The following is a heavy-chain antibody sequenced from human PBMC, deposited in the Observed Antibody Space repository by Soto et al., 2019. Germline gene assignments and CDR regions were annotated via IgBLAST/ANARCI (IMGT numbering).Heavy chain of an antibody. V-gene: IGHV3-48*01. CDR3: ARELEGGWFDP. J-gene: IGHJ5*02. CDR2: ISSSSSTI. CDR1: GFTFSSYS. D-gene: IGHD1-1*01. Sequence: GGSLRLSCAASGFTFSSYSMNWVRQAPGKGLEWVSYISSSSSTIYYADSVKGRFTISRDNAKNSLYLQMNSLRAEDTAVYYCARELEGGWFDPWGQGTLVTVSS.